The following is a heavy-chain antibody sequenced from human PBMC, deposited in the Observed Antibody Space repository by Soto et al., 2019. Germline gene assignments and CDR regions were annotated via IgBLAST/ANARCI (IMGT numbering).Heavy chain of an antibody. CDR3: ARDGSSPPNWLDP. J-gene: IGHJ5*02. D-gene: IGHD2-2*01. CDR1: VASLHIGGYY. Sequence: SETLSLTCTFSVASLHIGGYYWAWIRQNPWKGLEWIGYIYYTGVTYYNPSLGSRVNISVDTSKNQFSLELTSVTAADTAVYYCARDGSSPPNWLDPWGQGRLVTVSS. CDR2: IYYTGVT. V-gene: IGHV4-31*03.